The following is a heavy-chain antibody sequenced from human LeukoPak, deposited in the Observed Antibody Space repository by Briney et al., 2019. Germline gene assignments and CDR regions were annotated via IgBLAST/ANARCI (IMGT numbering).Heavy chain of an antibody. CDR2: HYYSGST. V-gene: IGHV4-59*12. CDR3: ARDGAAVAATYYNHYMDV. CDR1: GVHINRYY. J-gene: IGHJ6*03. Sequence: PSEILALTLTVFGVHINRYYWRWIRQPPGKGLEWIGYHYYSGSTNYNPSLKSRVTISVDTSKNQFSLKQNSVTAAYTAVYYCARDGAAVAATYYNHYMDVWGKGTTVTVSS. D-gene: IGHD6-19*01.